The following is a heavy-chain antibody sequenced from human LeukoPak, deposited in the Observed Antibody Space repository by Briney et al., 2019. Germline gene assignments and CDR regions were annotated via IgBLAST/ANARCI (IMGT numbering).Heavy chain of an antibody. Sequence: PGRSLRLSCTASGFTFGDYAMSWFRQAPGKGLEWVGFIRSKAYGGTTEYAASVKGRFTISRDDSKSIAYLQMNSLKTEDTAVYYCTRGPNPNDFWSGYYDDYWGQGTLVTVSS. V-gene: IGHV3-49*03. CDR3: TRGPNPNDFWSGYYDDY. D-gene: IGHD3-3*01. J-gene: IGHJ4*02. CDR1: GFTFGDYA. CDR2: IRSKAYGGTT.